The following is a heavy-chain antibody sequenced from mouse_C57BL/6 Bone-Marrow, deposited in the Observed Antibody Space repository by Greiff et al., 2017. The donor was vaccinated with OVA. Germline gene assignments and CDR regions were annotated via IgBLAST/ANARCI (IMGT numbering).Heavy chain of an antibody. Sequence: VQLKQSGPVLVKPGASVKMSCKASGYTFTDYYMNWVKQSHGKSLEWIGVINPYNGGTSYNQKFKGKATLTVDKSSSTAYMELNSLTSEDSAVYYCARAYRYYYAMDYWGQGTSVTVSS. CDR3: ARAYRYYYAMDY. D-gene: IGHD2-12*01. V-gene: IGHV1-19*01. CDR1: GYTFTDYY. CDR2: INPYNGGT. J-gene: IGHJ4*01.